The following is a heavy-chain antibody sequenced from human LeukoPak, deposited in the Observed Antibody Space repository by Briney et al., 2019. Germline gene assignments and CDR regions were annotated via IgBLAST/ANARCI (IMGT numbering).Heavy chain of an antibody. CDR3: ARVSTDKTWNDEGYFDY. CDR2: INPNSGGT. V-gene: IGHV1-2*02. D-gene: IGHD1-1*01. J-gene: IGHJ4*02. CDR1: GYTFTGYY. Sequence: ASVKVSCKASGYTFTGYYMHWVRQAPGQGLEWMGWINPNSGGTNYAQRFQGRVTMTGDTSISTAYMELSWLRPDDTAVYYCARVSTDKTWNDEGYFDYWGQGTLVTVSS.